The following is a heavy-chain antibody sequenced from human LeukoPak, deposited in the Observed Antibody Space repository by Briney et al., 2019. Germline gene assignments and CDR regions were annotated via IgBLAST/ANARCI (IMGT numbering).Heavy chain of an antibody. CDR1: GFTFSSYW. Sequence: GGSLRLSCAASGFTFSSYWMSWVRQAPGKGLEWVANIKQDGSEKYYVDSVKGRFTISRDNAKNSLYLQMNSLRAEDTAVYYCARQMSAARRFDAFDIWGQGTMVTVSS. J-gene: IGHJ3*02. D-gene: IGHD6-6*01. CDR3: ARQMSAARRFDAFDI. V-gene: IGHV3-7*01. CDR2: IKQDGSEK.